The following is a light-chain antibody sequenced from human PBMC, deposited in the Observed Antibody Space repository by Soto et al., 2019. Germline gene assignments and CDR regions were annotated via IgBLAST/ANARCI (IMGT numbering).Light chain of an antibody. CDR1: SSDVGGYNY. J-gene: IGLJ1*01. CDR3: SSYTSSSTEV. V-gene: IGLV2-14*03. Sequence: QSLLTQPASVSGSPGQSITISCTATSSDVGGYNYVSWYQHHPGKAPKLMIYDVSNRPSGVSNRFSGSKSGDTASLTISGLQAEDEADIYCSSYTSSSTEVFGTGTKVTVL. CDR2: DVS.